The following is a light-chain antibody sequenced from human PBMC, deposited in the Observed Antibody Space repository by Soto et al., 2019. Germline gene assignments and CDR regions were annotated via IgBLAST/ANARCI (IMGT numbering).Light chain of an antibody. CDR2: GAS. J-gene: IGKJ4*01. V-gene: IGKV3-15*01. CDR3: QQYNNWPLT. CDR1: QSVSSN. Sequence: EIVMTQTPATLSVSPGERATLSCRASQSVSSNLAWYQQKPGQAPRLLIYGASTRATGISARFSGSGSGTEFTVTISSLQSEDFAVYYCQQYNNWPLTFGGGTEVDIK.